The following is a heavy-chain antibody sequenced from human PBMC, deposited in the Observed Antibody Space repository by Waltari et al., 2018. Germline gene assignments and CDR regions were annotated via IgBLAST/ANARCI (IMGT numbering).Heavy chain of an antibody. J-gene: IGHJ4*02. CDR3: ATGGRPDY. Sequence: QLQLQESGPGLVKPSETLSLTCTVSGGSISSYNYFWGWIRQPPGKGLEWIGNIFHSGSPYYNPSLKSRVTISVDTSKNQFSLKLSSVTAADTAVYYCATGGRPDYWGQGTLVTVSS. CDR2: IFHSGSP. V-gene: IGHV4-39*01. D-gene: IGHD2-8*02. CDR1: GGSISSYNYF.